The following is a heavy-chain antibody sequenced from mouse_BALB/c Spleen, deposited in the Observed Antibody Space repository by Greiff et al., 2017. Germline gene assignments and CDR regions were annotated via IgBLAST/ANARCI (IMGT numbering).Heavy chain of an antibody. CDR2: ISYSGST. CDR3: ARLYDYDSAWFAY. CDR1: GYSITSDYA. Sequence: VQLKESGPGLVKPSQSLSLTCTVTGYSITSDYAWNWIRQFPGNKLEWMGYISYSGSTSYNPSLKSRISITRDTSKNQFFLQLNSVTTEDTATYYGARLYDYDSAWFAYWGQGTLVTVSA. J-gene: IGHJ3*01. V-gene: IGHV3-2*02. D-gene: IGHD2-4*01.